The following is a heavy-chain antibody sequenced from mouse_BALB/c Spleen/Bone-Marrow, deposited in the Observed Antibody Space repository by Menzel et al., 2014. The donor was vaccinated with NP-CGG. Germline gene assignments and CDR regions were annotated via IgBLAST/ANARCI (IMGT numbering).Heavy chain of an antibody. CDR1: GFTFSSYG. D-gene: IGHD2-3*01. J-gene: IGHJ3*01. CDR3: ARRGLYDGSAWFAY. Sequence: EVMLVESGGDLVKPGGSLKLSCAASGFTFSSYGMSWVRQTPDKRLEWVATINSGGSHTYYSDSVKGRFTISRDNAKNTLYLQMSSLKSEDTAMYYCARRGLYDGSAWFAYWGQGTLVTVSA. CDR2: INSGGSHT. V-gene: IGHV5-6*02.